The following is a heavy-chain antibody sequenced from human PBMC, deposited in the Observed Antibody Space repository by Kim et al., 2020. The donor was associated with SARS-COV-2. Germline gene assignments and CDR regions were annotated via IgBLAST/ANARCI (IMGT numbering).Heavy chain of an antibody. V-gene: IGHV3-11*04. CDR3: ASPGAFDI. J-gene: IGHJ3*02. CDR2: GSTI. Sequence: GSTIYYADSVKGRFTISRDNAKNSLYLQMNSLRAEDTAVYYCASPGAFDIWGQGTMVTVSS.